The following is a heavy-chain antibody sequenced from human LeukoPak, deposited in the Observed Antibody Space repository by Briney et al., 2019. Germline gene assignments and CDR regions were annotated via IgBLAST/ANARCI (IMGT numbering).Heavy chain of an antibody. V-gene: IGHV4-34*01. CDR2: INHSGST. CDR1: GGSFSGYY. CDR3: ARTKEWLVYDAFDI. J-gene: IGHJ3*02. Sequence: SETLSLTCAVYGGSFSGYYWSWIRQPPGKGLEWIGEINHSGSTNYNPSLKSRDTISVDTSKNQFSPKLSSVTAADTAVYYCARTKEWLVYDAFDIWGQGTMVTVSS. D-gene: IGHD6-19*01.